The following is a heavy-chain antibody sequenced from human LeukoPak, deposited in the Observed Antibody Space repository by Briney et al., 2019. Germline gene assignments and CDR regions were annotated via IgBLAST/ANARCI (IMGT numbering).Heavy chain of an antibody. D-gene: IGHD2-15*01. CDR2: ISPSGGST. CDR1: GYTFTSYY. CDR3: ARGGIKEYCSGGSCYGGFDY. Sequence: ASVKVSCKASGYTFTSYYMHWVRQAPGQGLEWMGIISPSGGSTSYAQKFQGRVTMTRDTSTSTVYMELSSLRSEDTAVYYCARGGIKEYCSGGSCYGGFDYWGQGTLVTVSS. V-gene: IGHV1-46*01. J-gene: IGHJ4*02.